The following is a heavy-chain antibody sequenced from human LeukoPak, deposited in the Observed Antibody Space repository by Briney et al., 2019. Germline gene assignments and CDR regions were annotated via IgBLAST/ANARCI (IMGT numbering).Heavy chain of an antibody. CDR2: IRYDGSNK. J-gene: IGHJ3*02. CDR3: AKSSYGDDYAFDI. V-gene: IGHV3-30*02. Sequence: PVGSLRLSCAASGFTFSSYGMHWVRQAPGKGLEWVAFIRYDGSNKYYADSVKGRFTISRDNSKNTLYLQMNSLRAEDTAVYYCAKSSYGDDYAFDIWGQGTMVTVSS. CDR1: GFTFSSYG. D-gene: IGHD4-17*01.